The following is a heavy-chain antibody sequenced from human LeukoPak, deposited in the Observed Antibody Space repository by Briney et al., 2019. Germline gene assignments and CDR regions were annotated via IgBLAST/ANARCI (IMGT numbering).Heavy chain of an antibody. V-gene: IGHV5-10-1*01. CDR3: ARLRYDSSGYDY. D-gene: IGHD3-22*01. CDR2: IDPSDSYT. CDR1: GYSFTNYW. Sequence: GESLKISCKGSGYSFTNYWISWVRQMPGKGLEWMGRIDPSDSYTEYSPSFQGHVTISVDKSISTAYLQWSSLKASDSAMYYCARLRYDSSGYDYWGQGTLVTVSS. J-gene: IGHJ4*02.